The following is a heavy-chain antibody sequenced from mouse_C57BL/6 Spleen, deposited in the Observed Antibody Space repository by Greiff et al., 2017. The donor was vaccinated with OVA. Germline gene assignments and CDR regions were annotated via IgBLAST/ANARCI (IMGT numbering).Heavy chain of an antibody. V-gene: IGHV3-6*01. Sequence: VQLQQSGPGLVKPSQSLSLTCSVTGYSITSGYYWNWIRQFPGNKLEWMGYISYDGSNNYNPSLKNRISITRDTSKNQFFLKLNSVTTEDTATYYCARDDYALYYFDYGGQGTTRTVSS. D-gene: IGHD2-4*01. CDR1: GYSITSGYY. CDR3: ARDDYALYYFDY. J-gene: IGHJ2*01. CDR2: ISYDGSN.